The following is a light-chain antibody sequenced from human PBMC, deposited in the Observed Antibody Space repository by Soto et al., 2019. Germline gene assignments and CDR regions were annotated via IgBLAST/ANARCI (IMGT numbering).Light chain of an antibody. J-gene: IGLJ3*02. V-gene: IGLV2-8*01. CDR2: AVS. CDR3: SSYAGSNNWV. CDR1: SSDVGSYNY. Sequence: QSVLTQPPSASGSPGQSVTISCTGTSSDVGSYNYVSWYQQHPGKAPKLMIYAVSKRPSGVPDRFSGSKSGNTASLTVSGLQAEYEADYYCSSYAGSNNWVFGGGTKLTVL.